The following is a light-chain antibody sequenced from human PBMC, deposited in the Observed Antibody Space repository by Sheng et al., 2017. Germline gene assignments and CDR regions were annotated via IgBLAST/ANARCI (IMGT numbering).Light chain of an antibody. V-gene: IGLV3-1*01. CDR2: QDN. J-gene: IGLJ1*01. CDR3: QAWDSSTGNV. CDR1: KLGDRY. Sequence: SYELTQPPSLSVSPGQTASITCSGEKLGDRYTSWYQQKAGQSPLLVIYQDNRRPSGIPERFSGSNSGNTATLTISGTQTMDEADYYCQAWDSSTGNVFGTGTKVTVL.